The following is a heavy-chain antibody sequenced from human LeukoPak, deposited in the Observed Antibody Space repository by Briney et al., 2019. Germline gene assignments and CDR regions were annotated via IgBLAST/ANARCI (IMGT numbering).Heavy chain of an antibody. J-gene: IGHJ5*02. CDR1: GYTFTSYG. CDR3: ARDEGYYYGSGSYGWFDP. Sequence: ASVKVSCKASGYTFTSYGISWVRQAPGQGLEWMGWISAYNGNTNYAQKLQGRVTMTTDTSTSTAYMELRSLRSDDTAVYYCARDEGYYYGSGSYGWFDPWGQGTLVTVSS. D-gene: IGHD3-10*01. CDR2: ISAYNGNT. V-gene: IGHV1-18*01.